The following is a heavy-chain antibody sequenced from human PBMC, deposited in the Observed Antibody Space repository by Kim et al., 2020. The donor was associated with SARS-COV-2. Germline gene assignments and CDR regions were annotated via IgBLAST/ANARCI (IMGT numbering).Heavy chain of an antibody. Sequence: YADSVNSRFTISRDNSKNTLYLQMNSLRAEDTAVYYCARGGSLGYYDMDVWGQGTTVTVS. J-gene: IGHJ6*02. CDR3: ARGGSLGYYDMDV. D-gene: IGHD3-16*01. V-gene: IGHV3-33*01.